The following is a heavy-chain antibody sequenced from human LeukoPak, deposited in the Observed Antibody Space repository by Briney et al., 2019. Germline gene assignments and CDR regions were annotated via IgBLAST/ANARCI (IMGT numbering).Heavy chain of an antibody. CDR2: IKQDGSEK. D-gene: IGHD3-16*01. CDR1: GFTFSRYW. V-gene: IGHV3-7*05. CDR3: ARVPSYEPEDY. Sequence: GGSLRLSCAASGFTFSRYWMSWVRQAPGKGLEWVANIKQDGSEKYYVDSAKGRFTISRDNAKNSLYLQMNSLRADDTAVYYCARVPSYEPEDYWGQGTLVTVSS. J-gene: IGHJ4*02.